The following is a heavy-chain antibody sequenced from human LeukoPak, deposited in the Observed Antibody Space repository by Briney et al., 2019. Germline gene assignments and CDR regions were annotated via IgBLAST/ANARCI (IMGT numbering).Heavy chain of an antibody. Sequence: GGSLRLSCVASGFTFSSYWMTWVRQAPGKGLEWVANIKTDGSQIYYVDSVKGRFTISRDNAKNSLYLQMNSLRAEDTAVYYCARAPLHLAMYHYFDYWGQGTLVTVSS. CDR2: IKTDGSQI. V-gene: IGHV3-7*01. D-gene: IGHD2-2*01. CDR1: GFTFSSYW. CDR3: ARAPLHLAMYHYFDY. J-gene: IGHJ4*02.